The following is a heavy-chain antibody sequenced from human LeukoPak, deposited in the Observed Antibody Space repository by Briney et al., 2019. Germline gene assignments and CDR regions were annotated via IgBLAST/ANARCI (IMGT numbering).Heavy chain of an antibody. Sequence: SETLSLTCTVSGGSISSYYWSWSRQPPGKGLEWIGYIYYSGTTNYNPSLKSRVAISVDTSKNQFSLRLTSVTAADTAVYFCARLPSGGTRLDYWGQGTLVTVSS. D-gene: IGHD2-15*01. CDR1: GGSISSYY. CDR3: ARLPSGGTRLDY. J-gene: IGHJ4*02. V-gene: IGHV4-59*08. CDR2: IYYSGTT.